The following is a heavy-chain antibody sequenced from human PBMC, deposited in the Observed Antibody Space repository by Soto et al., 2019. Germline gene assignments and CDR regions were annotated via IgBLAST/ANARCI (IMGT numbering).Heavy chain of an antibody. CDR1: GGSFSGYY. CDR2: INHSGST. CDR3: GRSSIWFGDRRHWFDP. J-gene: IGHJ5*02. D-gene: IGHD3-10*01. V-gene: IGHV4-34*01. Sequence: SETLSLTCAVYGGSFSGYYWTWIRQPPGTGLEWIGEINHSGSTNYNPPLKSRVTISVDTSKNQFSLKLSSVTAADTAVYYCGRSSIWFGDRRHWFDPWGQGTLVTVSS.